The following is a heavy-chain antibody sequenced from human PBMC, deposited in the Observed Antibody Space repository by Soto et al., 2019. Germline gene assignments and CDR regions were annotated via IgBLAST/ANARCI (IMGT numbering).Heavy chain of an antibody. CDR1: GGSISSSSYY. V-gene: IGHV4-39*01. Sequence: SETLSITCTVSGGSISSSSYYWGWIRQPPGKGLEWIGSIYYSGSTYYNPSLKSRVTISVDTSKNQFSLKLSSVTAADTAVYYCARLVGVLLWFGESISTNWFDPWGQGTLVTVSS. D-gene: IGHD3-10*01. J-gene: IGHJ5*02. CDR2: IYYSGST. CDR3: ARLVGVLLWFGESISTNWFDP.